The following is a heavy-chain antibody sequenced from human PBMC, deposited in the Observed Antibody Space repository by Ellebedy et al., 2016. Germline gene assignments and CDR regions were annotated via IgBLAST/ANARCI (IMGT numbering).Heavy chain of an antibody. CDR1: GYSFTSYW. D-gene: IGHD1-26*01. CDR2: IYPGDSDT. J-gene: IGHJ6*02. Sequence: GESLKISCKGSGYSFTSYWIGWVRRMPGKGLEWMGIIYPGDSDTRYSPSFQGQVTISADKSISTAYLQWSSLKASDTAMYYCARHSTAIVGANYYGMDVWGQGTTVTVSS. CDR3: ARHSTAIVGANYYGMDV. V-gene: IGHV5-51*01.